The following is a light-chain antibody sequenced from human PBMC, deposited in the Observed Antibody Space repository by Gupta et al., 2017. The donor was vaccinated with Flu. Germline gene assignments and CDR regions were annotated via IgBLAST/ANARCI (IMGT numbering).Light chain of an antibody. CDR2: DPA. CDR3: QVWDSPSGHWV. V-gene: IGLV3-21*02. J-gene: IGLJ3*02. Sequence: GGEKVGIYIVDWYRQSLGQAPVVVVYDPANRPSAIPGRISGSNSGDTATLSSSRVVAEDEAVYYCQVWDSPSGHWVFGGGTTLTVL. CDR1: KVGIYI.